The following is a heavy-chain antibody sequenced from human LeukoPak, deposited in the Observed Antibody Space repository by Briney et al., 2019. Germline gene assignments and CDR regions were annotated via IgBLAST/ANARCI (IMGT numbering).Heavy chain of an antibody. CDR3: AKRGVVIRVILVGFHKEAYYFDS. CDR1: GITLSNYG. CDR2: ISGSGGGT. V-gene: IGHV3-23*01. Sequence: GGSLRLSCAVSGITLSNYGMSWVRQAPGRGLEWVAGISGSGGGTNYADSVKGRFTISRDNPKNTLFLQMNNLRAEDTAVYFCAKRGVVIRVILVGFHKEAYYFDSWGQGALVTVSS. D-gene: IGHD3-22*01. J-gene: IGHJ4*02.